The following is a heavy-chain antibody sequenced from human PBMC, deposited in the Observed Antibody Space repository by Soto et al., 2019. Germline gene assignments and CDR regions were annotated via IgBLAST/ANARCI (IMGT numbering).Heavy chain of an antibody. Sequence: GGSLRLSCAASGFTFSSYAMHCVRQAPGKGLEWVAVISYDGSNKYYADSVKGRFTISRDNSKNTLHLQKNSLRAEDPAVYYCAGEGYYDISGFVYWGQGTLVAVSS. CDR1: GFTFSSYA. CDR2: ISYDGSNK. CDR3: AGEGYYDISGFVY. V-gene: IGHV3-30-3*01. J-gene: IGHJ4*02. D-gene: IGHD3-22*01.